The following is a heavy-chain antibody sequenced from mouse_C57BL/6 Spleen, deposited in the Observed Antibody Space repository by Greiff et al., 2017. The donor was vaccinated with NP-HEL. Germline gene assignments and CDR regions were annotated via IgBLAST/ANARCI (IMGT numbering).Heavy chain of an antibody. CDR1: GYAFSSYW. Sequence: VQVVESGAELVKPGASVKISCKASGYAFSSYWMNWVKQRPGKGLEWIGQIYPGDGDTNYNGKFKGKATLTADKSSSTAYMQLSSLTSEDSAVYFCARRANQAMDYWGQGTSVTVSS. D-gene: IGHD3-1*01. CDR3: ARRANQAMDY. V-gene: IGHV1-80*01. CDR2: IYPGDGDT. J-gene: IGHJ4*01.